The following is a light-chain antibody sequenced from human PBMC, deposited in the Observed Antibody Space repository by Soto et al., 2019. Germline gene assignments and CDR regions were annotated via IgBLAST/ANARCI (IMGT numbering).Light chain of an antibody. CDR2: AAS. J-gene: IGKJ3*01. Sequence: DIQMTQSPSSLSASVGDRVTITCRASQTISSGYLNWYQQRPGKAPNLLIYAASSLQSGVPSRFSGSGSGTHFTLTISSLQPEDFATYYCQQTYSTVFTFGPGTKVDIK. CDR3: QQTYSTVFT. V-gene: IGKV1-39*01. CDR1: QTISSGY.